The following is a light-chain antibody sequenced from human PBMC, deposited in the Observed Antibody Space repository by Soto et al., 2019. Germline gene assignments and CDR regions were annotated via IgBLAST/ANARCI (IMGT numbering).Light chain of an antibody. J-gene: IGKJ1*01. Sequence: IDLTHSPDTLSLSPWETVTPSCRANQSIRNNYLAWYQQKRGQAPRLLIFETYRRATGIPDRFSGSGSGIDFTLTISRLEPEDFAVYVCQQYGGSSRTFGPGTKVDIK. CDR1: QSIRNNY. CDR3: QQYGGSSRT. V-gene: IGKV3-20*01. CDR2: ETY.